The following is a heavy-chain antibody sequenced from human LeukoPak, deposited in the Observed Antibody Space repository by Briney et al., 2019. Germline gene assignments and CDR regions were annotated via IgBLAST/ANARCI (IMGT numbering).Heavy chain of an antibody. CDR1: GYSISSGYY. V-gene: IGHV4-38-2*02. CDR3: AREGGGSSSSDYFDY. D-gene: IGHD6-6*01. Sequence: SETLSLTCTVSGYSISSGYYWGWIRQPPGKGLEWIGSIYHSGSTYYNPSLKSRVTISVDTSKNQFSLKLSSVTAADTAVYYCAREGGGSSSSDYFDYWGQGTLVTVSS. J-gene: IGHJ4*02. CDR2: IYHSGST.